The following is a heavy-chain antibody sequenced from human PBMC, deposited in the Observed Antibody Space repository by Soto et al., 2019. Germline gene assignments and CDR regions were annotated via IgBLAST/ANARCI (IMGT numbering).Heavy chain of an antibody. J-gene: IGHJ5*02. V-gene: IGHV4-4*07. Sequence: SETLSLTCTFSGSSIGGFYWSWILKSAVKGLEWIGRIYATGTTDYNPSLKSRVMMSVDTSKKQFSLRLRSVTAADTAVYYCVRDGTKTLRDWFDPWGQGISVTVSS. CDR3: VRDGTKTLRDWFDP. CDR1: GSSIGGFY. D-gene: IGHD1-1*01. CDR2: IYATGTT.